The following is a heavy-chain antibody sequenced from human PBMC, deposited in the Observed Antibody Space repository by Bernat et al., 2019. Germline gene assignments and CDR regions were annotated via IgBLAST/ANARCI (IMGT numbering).Heavy chain of an antibody. V-gene: IGHV4-39*02. CDR2: IYYSGST. Sequence: QLQLQESGPGLVMPSETLSLTCTVSGGSMSTSSYYWGWIRQPPGKGLEWIGSIYYSGSTYYNPSLKSRVTISVDTSKNQFSLKLSSVTAADTAVYYCAKDRGYRYFDLWGRGTLVTVSS. CDR1: GGSMSTSSYY. J-gene: IGHJ2*01. CDR3: AKDRGYRYFDL. D-gene: IGHD2-2*02.